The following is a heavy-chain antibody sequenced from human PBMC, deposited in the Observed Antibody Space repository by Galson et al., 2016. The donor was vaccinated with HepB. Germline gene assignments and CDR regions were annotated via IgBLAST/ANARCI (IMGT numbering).Heavy chain of an antibody. CDR2: INPNSGGT. Sequence: SVKVSCKASGYTFTGYYMHWVRQTPGQGLEWMGWINPNSGGTSYAQKFQGRVTMTRDTSISTAYMELSRLRSDDTAVYYCVRELAARYWGQGTLVTVSS. D-gene: IGHD6-6*01. CDR3: VRELAARY. J-gene: IGHJ4*02. CDR1: GYTFTGYY. V-gene: IGHV1-2*02.